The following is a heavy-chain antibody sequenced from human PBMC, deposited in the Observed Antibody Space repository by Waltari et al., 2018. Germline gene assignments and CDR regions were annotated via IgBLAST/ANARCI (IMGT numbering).Heavy chain of an antibody. V-gene: IGHV1-69*01. D-gene: IGHD6-13*01. J-gene: IGHJ4*02. CDR2: IIPIFGTA. CDR3: ARGRNFGIAAAGTDLFDY. Sequence: QVQLVQSGAEVKKPGSSVKVSCKASGGTCSSYAAQGVGPAAGQGLEGMGGIIPIFGTANYAQKFQGRVTITADESTSTAYMELSSLRSEDTAVYYCARGRNFGIAAAGTDLFDYWGQGTLVTVSS. CDR1: GGTCSSYA.